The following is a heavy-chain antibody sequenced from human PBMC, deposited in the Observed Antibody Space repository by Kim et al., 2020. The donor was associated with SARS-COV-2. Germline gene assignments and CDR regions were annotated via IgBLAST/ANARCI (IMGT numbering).Heavy chain of an antibody. CDR3: ASDQQQLGPNWFDP. D-gene: IGHD6-13*01. CDR1: GYTFTSYA. CDR2: INTNTGNP. V-gene: IGHV7-4-1*02. J-gene: IGHJ5*02. Sequence: ASVKVSCKASGYTFTSYAMNWVRQAPGQGLEWMGWINTNTGNPTYAQGFTGRFVFSLDTSVSTAYLQISSLKAEDTAVYYCASDQQQLGPNWFDPWGQGTLVTVSS.